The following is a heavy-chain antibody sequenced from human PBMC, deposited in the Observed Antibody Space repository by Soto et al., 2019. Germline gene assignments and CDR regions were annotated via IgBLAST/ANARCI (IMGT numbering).Heavy chain of an antibody. J-gene: IGHJ4*02. V-gene: IGHV3-9*01. Sequence: EMQLVESGGGSVQPGRSLRLSCAASGFSFDDYGMHWVRQGPGKGLEWVSGISWNSGDIYYADSVKGLFTISRDNAKKSLYLQMHSLRTEDTALYYCAKDNDLDRDGPFDYWGQGILVTVSS. CDR3: AKDNDLDRDGPFDY. CDR1: GFSFDDYG. D-gene: IGHD2-2*03. CDR2: ISWNSGDI.